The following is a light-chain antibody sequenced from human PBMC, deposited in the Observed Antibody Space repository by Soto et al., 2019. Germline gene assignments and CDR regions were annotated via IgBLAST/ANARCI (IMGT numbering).Light chain of an antibody. V-gene: IGLV1-44*01. CDR3: AAWEDSLNGYV. CDR2: SNN. CDR1: SSNIGCTT. Sequence: QSVLTQPPSASGTPGRRVVISCSGSSSNIGCTTVNWYQQLPGTAPKLLIYSNNHRPSGVPDRFSGSKSGTSASLAISGLQSDDEADYYCAAWEDSLNGYVFATGTKLTVL. J-gene: IGLJ1*01.